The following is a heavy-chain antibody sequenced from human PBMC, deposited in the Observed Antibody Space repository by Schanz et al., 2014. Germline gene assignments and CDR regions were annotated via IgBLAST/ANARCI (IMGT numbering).Heavy chain of an antibody. CDR2: INGYNGHT. Sequence: QVQLIQSGAEAKKPGASVKVSCKASGYTFTSYGITWVRQAPGQGLEWMGWINGYNGHTLYAQKFQARVTMTTDTSTSTSYMELTSLRFDDTAVYYCARDSSASVGNYFDYWGQGTLVTVSS. J-gene: IGHJ4*02. CDR3: ARDSSASVGNYFDY. CDR1: GYTFTSYG. V-gene: IGHV1-18*01. D-gene: IGHD1-26*01.